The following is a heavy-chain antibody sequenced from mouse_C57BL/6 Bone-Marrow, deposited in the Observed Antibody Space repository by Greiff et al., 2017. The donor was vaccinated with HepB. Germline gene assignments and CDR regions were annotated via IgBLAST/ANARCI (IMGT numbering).Heavy chain of an antibody. Sequence: VQLQQPGAELVMPGASVKLSCKASGYTFTSYWMHWVKQRPGQGLEWIGEIDPSDSYTNYNQKLKGKSTLTVDKSSSTAYMQLSSLTSEDSAVYYCARRPLTGYAMDYWGQGTSVTVSS. J-gene: IGHJ4*01. CDR3: ARRPLTGYAMDY. D-gene: IGHD4-1*01. CDR2: IDPSDSYT. CDR1: GYTFTSYW. V-gene: IGHV1-69*01.